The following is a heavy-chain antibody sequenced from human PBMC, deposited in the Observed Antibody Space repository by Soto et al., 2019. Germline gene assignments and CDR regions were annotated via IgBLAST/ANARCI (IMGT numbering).Heavy chain of an antibody. CDR1: GFTFSSYG. CDR3: ARDRATYNDFWSGYYNYYYYGMDV. D-gene: IGHD3-3*01. V-gene: IGHV3-33*01. J-gene: IGHJ6*02. Sequence: GGSLRLSCAASGFTFSSYGMHWVRQAPGKGLEWVAVIWYDGSNKYYADSVKGRFTISRDNSKNTLYLQMNSLRAEDTAVYYCARDRATYNDFWSGYYNYYYYGMDVWGQGTTVTVSS. CDR2: IWYDGSNK.